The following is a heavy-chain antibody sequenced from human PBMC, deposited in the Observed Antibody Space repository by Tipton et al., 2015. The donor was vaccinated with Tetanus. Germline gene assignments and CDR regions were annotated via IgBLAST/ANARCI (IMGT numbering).Heavy chain of an antibody. CDR1: GGSLRGGDYH. J-gene: IGHJ4*02. Sequence: GLVKSSETLSLTCTVSGGSLRGGDYHWSWIRQAPGKGLEWLAYVSSSGRTNSNYDLKSRITTSHDTSKNQFFLRLTSVTSADTAVYYCARANYDNSKKGPFDSWGQGTLVIVSS. V-gene: IGHV4-61*08. CDR3: ARANYDNSKKGPFDS. D-gene: IGHD3-3*01. CDR2: VSSSGRT.